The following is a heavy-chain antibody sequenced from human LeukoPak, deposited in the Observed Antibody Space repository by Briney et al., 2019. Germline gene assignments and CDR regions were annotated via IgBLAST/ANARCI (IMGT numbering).Heavy chain of an antibody. CDR2: INPNSGGT. J-gene: IGHJ4*02. CDR1: GYTFTFYY. V-gene: IGHV1-2*02. Sequence: GASVKVSCKASGYTFTFYYIQWVRQAPGQGLELMGWINPNSGGTSYAQKFQGRVTMTRDTSITTAYMELSSLRFDDTAVYYCARVFYCSGGICYLNYWGQGTLVTVSS. D-gene: IGHD2-8*02. CDR3: ARVFYCSGGICYLNY.